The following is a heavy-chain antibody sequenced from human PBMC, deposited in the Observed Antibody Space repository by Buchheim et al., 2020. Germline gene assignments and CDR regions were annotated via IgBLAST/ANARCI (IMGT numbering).Heavy chain of an antibody. Sequence: QVQLVQSGAEVKKPGASVKVSCKASGYTFTSYYMHWVRQAPGQGLEWMGIINPSGGSTSYAQKFQGRVTMTRDTSTSTVYMELSSLRSEDTAVYYCARVWGPYGSGSYQYYFDYWGQGTL. J-gene: IGHJ4*02. CDR2: INPSGGST. D-gene: IGHD3-10*01. CDR1: GYTFTSYY. CDR3: ARVWGPYGSGSYQYYFDY. V-gene: IGHV1-46*03.